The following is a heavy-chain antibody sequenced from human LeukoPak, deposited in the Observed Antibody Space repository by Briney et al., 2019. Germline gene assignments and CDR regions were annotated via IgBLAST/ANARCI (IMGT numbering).Heavy chain of an antibody. CDR3: ARAGKTYRLDAFDI. CDR2: VNWNGGST. J-gene: IGHJ3*02. D-gene: IGHD3-10*01. V-gene: IGHV3-20*04. Sequence: GGSLRLSCAAPGFTFDDYGMSWVRQAPGKGLEWISGVNWNGGSTGYADSVKGRFTISRDNAKNSLYLQMNSLRAEDTALYYCARAGKTYRLDAFDIWGQGTMVTVSS. CDR1: GFTFDDYG.